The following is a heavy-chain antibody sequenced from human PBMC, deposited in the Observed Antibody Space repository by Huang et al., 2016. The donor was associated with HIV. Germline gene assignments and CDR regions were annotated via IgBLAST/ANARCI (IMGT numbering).Heavy chain of an antibody. J-gene: IGHJ5*02. Sequence: QVLLVQSGAEVRKPGSSVRVSCTAFGGTFSSCAISWVRQAPGQGREWRGGMIPIFGTANYTQKCQGRVTITVDESTNTGYMELTRLTSEDTAVYYCARTAYSYGFRQGYNWFDPWGQGTPVTVSS. V-gene: IGHV1-69*13. CDR2: MIPIFGTA. CDR1: GGTFSSCA. D-gene: IGHD5-18*01. CDR3: ARTAYSYGFRQGYNWFDP.